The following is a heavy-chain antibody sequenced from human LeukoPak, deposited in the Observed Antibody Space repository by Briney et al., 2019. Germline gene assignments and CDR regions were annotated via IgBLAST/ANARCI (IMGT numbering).Heavy chain of an antibody. Sequence: GGSLRLSCAASGFTFRSYWMHWLRQVPGKGLEWVSRSNTDGTSTKYADSVKGRFTISRDNAKNTLFLQMNSLRAEDTAVYYCAKQYIAAAPPDYWGQGTLVTVSS. CDR2: SNTDGTST. CDR3: AKQYIAAAPPDY. J-gene: IGHJ4*02. V-gene: IGHV3-74*03. CDR1: GFTFRSYW. D-gene: IGHD6-13*01.